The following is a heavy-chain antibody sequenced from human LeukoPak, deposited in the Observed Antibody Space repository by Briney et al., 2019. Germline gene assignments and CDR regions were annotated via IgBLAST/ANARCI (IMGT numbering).Heavy chain of an antibody. CDR2: IYHSGST. J-gene: IGHJ6*03. CDR1: GGSISSNY. Sequence: PSETLSLTCTVSGGSISSNYWSWIRQPPGKGLEWIGYIYHSGSTNYNPSLKSRVAISGDTSKNQFSLKLSSVTAADTAVYYCARATYYYDSSGYYPPYYYYYMDVWGKGTTVTVSS. V-gene: IGHV4-59*01. CDR3: ARATYYYDSSGYYPPYYYYYMDV. D-gene: IGHD3-22*01.